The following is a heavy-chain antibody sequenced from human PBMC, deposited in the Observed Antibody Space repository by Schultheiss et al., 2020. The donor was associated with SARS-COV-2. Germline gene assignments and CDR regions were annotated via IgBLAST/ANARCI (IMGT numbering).Heavy chain of an antibody. J-gene: IGHJ6*02. CDR3: AKFIAARYYYYGMDV. CDR1: GFTVSSNY. D-gene: IGHD6-6*01. V-gene: IGHV3-23*01. Sequence: GGSLRLSCAASGFTVSSNYMSWVRQAPGKGLEWVSAISGSGGSTYYADSVKGRFTISRDNSKNTLYLQMNSLRAEDTAVYYCAKFIAARYYYYGMDVWGQGTTVTVSS. CDR2: ISGSGGST.